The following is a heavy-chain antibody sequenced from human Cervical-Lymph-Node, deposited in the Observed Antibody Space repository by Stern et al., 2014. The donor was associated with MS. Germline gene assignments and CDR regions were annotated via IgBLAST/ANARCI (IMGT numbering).Heavy chain of an antibody. J-gene: IGHJ4*02. Sequence: VQLVESGGGVVHPGRSLRLSCEASGFTFSDFGMDWVRQAPGKGPEWVAVISYDGGHTDYADSVKGRFTISRDNSKNTLYVQMNSLRADDTAVYYCAKDPQRGVVPAAIHYWGQGTLVTVSS. CDR3: AKDPQRGVVPAAIHY. V-gene: IGHV3-30*18. CDR2: ISYDGGHT. D-gene: IGHD2-2*02. CDR1: GFTFSDFG.